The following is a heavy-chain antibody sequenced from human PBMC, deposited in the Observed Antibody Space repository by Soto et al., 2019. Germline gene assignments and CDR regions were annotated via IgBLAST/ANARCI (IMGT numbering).Heavy chain of an antibody. D-gene: IGHD3-9*01. CDR3: ARGPAYFVWSHHDAFDF. J-gene: IGHJ3*01. Sequence: ASVKVSCKASGYTFTSYDINWVRQATGQGLEWMGWMNPNSGNTGYAQKFQGRVTMTRNTSISTAYMELSSLRSEDTAVYYCARGPAYFVWSHHDAFDFWGQGTMVTVSS. CDR1: GYTFTSYD. CDR2: MNPNSGNT. V-gene: IGHV1-8*01.